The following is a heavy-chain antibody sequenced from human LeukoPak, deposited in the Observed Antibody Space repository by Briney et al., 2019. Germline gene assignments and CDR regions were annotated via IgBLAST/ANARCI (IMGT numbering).Heavy chain of an antibody. V-gene: IGHV3-7*01. D-gene: IGHD1-26*01. CDR1: GFTFSSYA. CDR2: IKQDGSEK. J-gene: IGHJ4*02. Sequence: GGSLRLSCAASGFTFSSYAMSWVRQAPGKGLEWVANIKQDGSEKYYVDSVKGRFTISRDNAKNSLYLQMNSLRAEDTAVYYCARDLEGATDYWGQGTLVTVS. CDR3: ARDLEGATDY.